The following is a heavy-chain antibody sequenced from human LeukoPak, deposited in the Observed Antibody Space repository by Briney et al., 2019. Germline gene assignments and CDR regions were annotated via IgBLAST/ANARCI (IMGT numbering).Heavy chain of an antibody. CDR2: INHSGST. Sequence: PSETLSLTCAVYGGSFSGYYWSWIRQPPGKGLEWIGEINHSGSTNYNPSLKSRVTISVDTSKNQFSLKLSSVTAADSAVYYCARGTLTTMTNVLFDYWDQGSLVTVSS. J-gene: IGHJ4*02. CDR1: GGSFSGYY. V-gene: IGHV4-34*01. CDR3: ARGTLTTMTNVLFDY. D-gene: IGHD4-17*01.